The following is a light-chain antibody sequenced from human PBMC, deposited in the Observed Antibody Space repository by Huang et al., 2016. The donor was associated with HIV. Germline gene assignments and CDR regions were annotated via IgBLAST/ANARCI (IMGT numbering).Light chain of an antibody. CDR3: QQYGTSPLYT. CDR2: GAF. CDR1: QSVTSSH. V-gene: IGKV3-20*01. J-gene: IGKJ2*01. Sequence: VLTQSPNTLSLSPGEIATLSCRASQSVTSSHLAWYQQKPGQAPRLLIYGAFTRAPGIPDRFSGSGSGTDFTLTISRLEPEDFAVYYCQQYGTSPLYTFGQGTKLEIK.